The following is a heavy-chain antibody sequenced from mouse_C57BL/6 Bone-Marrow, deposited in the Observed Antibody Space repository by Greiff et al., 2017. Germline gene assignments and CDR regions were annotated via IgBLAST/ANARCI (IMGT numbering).Heavy chain of an antibody. CDR2: FRNKANNHAT. V-gene: IGHV6-6*01. Sequence: EVKVEESGGGLVQPGGSMKLSCAASGFTFSDAWMDWVRQSPEKGLEWVAEFRNKANNHATYYAESVKGRFTISRDDSKSSVYLQRNSLRADDTCIYYCTRNRGPYFDYWGQGTTLTVSS. CDR1: GFTFSDAW. CDR3: TRNRGPYFDY. J-gene: IGHJ2*01.